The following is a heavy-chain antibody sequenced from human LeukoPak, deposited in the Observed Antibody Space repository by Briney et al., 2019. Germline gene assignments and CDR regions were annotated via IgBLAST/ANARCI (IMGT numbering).Heavy chain of an antibody. CDR3: ARGYYDFWSGDNWFDP. CDR2: IYTSGST. J-gene: IGHJ5*02. Sequence: SSETLSLTCTVSGGSISSGSYYWSWIRQPAGKGLEWIGRIYTSGSTNYNPSLKSRVTISVDTSKNQFSLKLSSVTAADTAVYYCARGYYDFWSGDNWFDPWGQGTLVTVSS. V-gene: IGHV4-61*02. CDR1: GGSISSGSYY. D-gene: IGHD3-3*01.